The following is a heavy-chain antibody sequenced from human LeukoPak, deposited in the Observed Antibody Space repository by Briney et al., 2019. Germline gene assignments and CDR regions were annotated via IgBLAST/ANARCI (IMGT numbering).Heavy chain of an antibody. Sequence: SETLSLTCAVYGGSFSGYYWSWIRQPPGKGLEWIGEINHSGSTNYNPSLKSRVTISVDTSKNQFSLKLSSVTAADTAVYYCARSDTYCSGGSCPPNTFDALDIWGQGTMVTVSS. CDR1: GGSFSGYY. CDR3: ARSDTYCSGGSCPPNTFDALDI. J-gene: IGHJ3*02. V-gene: IGHV4-34*01. CDR2: INHSGST. D-gene: IGHD2-15*01.